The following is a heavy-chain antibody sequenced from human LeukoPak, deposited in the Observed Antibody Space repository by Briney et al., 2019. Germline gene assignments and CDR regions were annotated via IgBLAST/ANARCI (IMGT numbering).Heavy chain of an antibody. CDR1: RGSLSSHS. V-gene: IGHV4-59*11. J-gene: IGHJ4*02. Sequence: PSETLSLTCTLSRGSLSSHSWSWIRQPPGKGLDWIGSVSYSGFTKYNPSLESRVSMSVDTSKDQFSLRLSSVTASDTAFYYCARATGGLTLFDYWGQGTPVTVSS. CDR3: ARATGGLTLFDY. D-gene: IGHD3-10*01. CDR2: VSYSGFT.